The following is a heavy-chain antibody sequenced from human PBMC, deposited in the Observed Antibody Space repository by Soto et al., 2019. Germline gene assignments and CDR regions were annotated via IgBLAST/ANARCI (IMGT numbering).Heavy chain of an antibody. J-gene: IGHJ4*02. CDR1: GFTFRSYA. CDR3: AKDRYYDTSGDYSPPFDY. V-gene: IGHV3-23*01. CDR2: VSGSGGST. Sequence: EVQMLESGGGSVQPGGSLRLSCAASGFTFRSYAMSWVRQAPGKGLEWVSAVSGSGGSTYYADSVKGRFIISRDNSRNTLFLKMSSLRVEDTAVYYCAKDRYYDTSGDYSPPFDYWGQGTLVSVSS. D-gene: IGHD3-22*01.